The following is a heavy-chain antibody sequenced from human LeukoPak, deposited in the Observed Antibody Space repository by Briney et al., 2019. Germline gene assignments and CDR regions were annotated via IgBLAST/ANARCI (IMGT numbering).Heavy chain of an antibody. CDR1: GFPFSNYA. J-gene: IGHJ4*02. CDR3: AKQWVDC. V-gene: IGHV3-23*01. D-gene: IGHD1-26*01. Sequence: PGGSLRLSXAASGFPFSNYAMNWVRQAPGKGLEGVSSISESGDKTDYADSVRGRFTISRDNYQNTLYLQMNSLRVEDTALYYCAKQWVDCWGQGTLVTVSS. CDR2: ISESGDKT.